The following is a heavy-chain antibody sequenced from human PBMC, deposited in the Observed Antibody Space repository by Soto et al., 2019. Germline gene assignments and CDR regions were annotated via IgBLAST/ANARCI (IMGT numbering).Heavy chain of an antibody. CDR3: ARVYYDYIWGSYPLVY. J-gene: IGHJ4*02. V-gene: IGHV3-21*01. D-gene: IGHD3-16*02. CDR1: GFTFSSYS. Sequence: GGSLRLSCAASGFTFSSYSMNWVRQAPGKGLEWVSSISSSSSYIYYADSVKGRFTISRDNAKNSLYLQMNSLRAEDTAVYYCARVYYDYIWGSYPLVYWGQGTLVTVSS. CDR2: ISSSSSYI.